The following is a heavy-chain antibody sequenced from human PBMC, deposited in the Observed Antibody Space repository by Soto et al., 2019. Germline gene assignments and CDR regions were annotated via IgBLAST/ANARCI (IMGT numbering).Heavy chain of an antibody. D-gene: IGHD3-22*01. CDR3: ARLYDSSGYYPYGMDV. J-gene: IGHJ6*02. V-gene: IGHV3-23*01. CDR1: GFTFSTYA. CDR2: ISGTGGST. Sequence: GGSLRLSCAASGFTFSTYAMSWVRQAPGKGLEWVSSISGTGGSTYYADSVKGRFTISRDKSRNTLYLQMNSLRAEDTAVYYCARLYDSSGYYPYGMDVWGQGTTVTFS.